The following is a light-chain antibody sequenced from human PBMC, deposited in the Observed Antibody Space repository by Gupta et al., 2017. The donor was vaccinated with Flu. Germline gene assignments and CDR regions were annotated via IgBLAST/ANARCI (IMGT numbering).Light chain of an antibody. V-gene: IGLV3-21*02. CDR3: QPWDSSGTQGV. Sequence: SYVLTQPPSVSVAPGQTASITCGGNNIGSKSVHWYQQKPGQAPVLVVYDDSDRPSGIPERFSGSNSWNTATLTISRVEAGDEADYYCQPWDSSGTQGVFGGGTKLTVL. CDR1: NIGSKS. CDR2: DDS. J-gene: IGLJ3*02.